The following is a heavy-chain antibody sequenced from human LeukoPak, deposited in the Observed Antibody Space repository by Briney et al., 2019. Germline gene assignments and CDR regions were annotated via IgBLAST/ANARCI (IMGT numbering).Heavy chain of an antibody. D-gene: IGHD3-22*01. J-gene: IGHJ4*02. CDR1: GFTFHDYA. CDR3: AKDWDSSGYPDY. CDR2: ISGDGGST. V-gene: IGHV3-43*02. Sequence: GSLRLSCAASGFTFHDYAMHWVGQAPGKGLEWVSLISGDGGSTYCADSVKGRFTISRDNSKNSLYLQMNSLRTEDTALYYCAKDWDSSGYPDYWGQGTLVTVS.